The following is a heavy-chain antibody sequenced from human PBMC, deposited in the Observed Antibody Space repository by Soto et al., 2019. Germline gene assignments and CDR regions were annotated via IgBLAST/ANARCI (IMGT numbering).Heavy chain of an antibody. J-gene: IGHJ4*02. D-gene: IGHD2-15*01. V-gene: IGHV3-23*01. CDR2: ISDSDGST. CDR1: GFAFGSYA. CDR3: AKGLAVTREFDY. Sequence: GGSLRLSCAASGFAFGSYAMSWVRQAPGKGLEWVSGISDSDGSTYYADSVKGRFTISRDTSKSTLYLQMHSLRAEDTAVYYCAKGLAVTREFDYWGQGTLVT.